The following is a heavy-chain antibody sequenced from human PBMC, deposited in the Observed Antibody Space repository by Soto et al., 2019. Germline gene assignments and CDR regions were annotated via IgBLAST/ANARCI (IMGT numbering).Heavy chain of an antibody. D-gene: IGHD4-17*01. V-gene: IGHV1-8*01. J-gene: IGHJ4*02. CDR2: MNPNSGNT. CDR1: GYTFTSYD. CDR3: ARGTTVTTGYYFDY. Sequence: QVQLVQSGAEVKKPGASVKVSCKASGYTFTSYDISWVRQATGQGLEWMGWMNPNSGNTGYAQKFQGRVTMTRNTSISTAYMELSSLRSEDTAVYYCARGTTVTTGYYFDYWGQGTLVTVSS.